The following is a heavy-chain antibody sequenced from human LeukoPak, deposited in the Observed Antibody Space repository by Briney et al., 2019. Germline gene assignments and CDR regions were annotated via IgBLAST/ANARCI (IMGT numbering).Heavy chain of an antibody. CDR3: TRELAGTTVED. CDR2: IYHSGST. D-gene: IGHD1-1*01. J-gene: IGHJ4*02. CDR1: GYSISSGYY. Sequence: SETLSLTCTVSGYSISSGYYWGCIRQPPGKGLVWIGSIYHSGSTYYNPSLKSRVTISVDTSKNQFSLTLTSVTAADTAQYCCTRELAGTTVEDWGQGTLVTVSS. V-gene: IGHV4-38-2*02.